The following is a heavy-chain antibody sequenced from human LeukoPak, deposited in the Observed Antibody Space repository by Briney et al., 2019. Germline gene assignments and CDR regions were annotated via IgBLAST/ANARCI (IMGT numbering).Heavy chain of an antibody. V-gene: IGHV3-53*01. CDR2: IYSGGST. CDR1: GFTVSSNY. J-gene: IGHJ4*01. D-gene: IGHD6-19*01. Sequence: GGSLRLSCAASGFTVSSNYMSWVRQAPGKGLEWVSVIYSGGSTYYADSVKGRFTISRDNSKNTLYLQMNSLRAEDTSVYYCARSSLKRQWLIPFDYWGHGTLVTVSS. CDR3: ARSSLKRQWLIPFDY.